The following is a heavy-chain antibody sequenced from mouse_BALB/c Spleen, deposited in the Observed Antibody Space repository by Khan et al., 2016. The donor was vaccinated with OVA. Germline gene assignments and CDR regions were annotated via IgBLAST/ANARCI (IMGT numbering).Heavy chain of an antibody. CDR3: ARGGGGDRFAY. CDR1: GYTFTDFP. Sequence: QIQLVLSGAELVRPGVSLKISCKGSGYTFTDFPMHWVKQSHAKNLEWIGVVSTNYGDATYNQKFTGKATMTVDKSSSTAYMELARLTSEDSAIFCWARGGGGDRFAYWGQGTLVTVSA. J-gene: IGHJ3*01. V-gene: IGHV1S137*01. CDR2: VSTNYGDA.